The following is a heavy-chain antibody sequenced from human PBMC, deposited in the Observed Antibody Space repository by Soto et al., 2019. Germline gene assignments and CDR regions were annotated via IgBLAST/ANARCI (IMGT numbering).Heavy chain of an antibody. CDR1: GCSISSSSYY. D-gene: IGHD1-26*01. CDR3: ASHLLWELPGAGLLDP. V-gene: IGHV4-39*01. J-gene: IGHJ5*02. Sequence: QLQLQESGPGLVKPSETLSLTCTVSGCSISSSSYYWGWIRQPPGKGLEWIGRIYYSGSTYYNPSLKSRVILSVDTSKNQFSLKLSSVTAADTAVYYCASHLLWELPGAGLLDPWGQGTLVTVSS. CDR2: IYYSGST.